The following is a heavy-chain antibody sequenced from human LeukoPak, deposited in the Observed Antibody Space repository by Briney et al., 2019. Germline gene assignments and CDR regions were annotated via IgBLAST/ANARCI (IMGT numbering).Heavy chain of an antibody. V-gene: IGHV3-7*01. Sequence: GGSLRLSCAASGFTFSNTWMAWVRQAPGKGLDWVANINQDGGTRQYADSVRGRFTISRDNAKNSLYLEMSSLRAEDTGLYHCARDMKGNLDYWGQGTLVTVSS. D-gene: IGHD3-16*01. CDR3: ARDMKGNLDY. J-gene: IGHJ4*02. CDR1: GFTFSNTW. CDR2: INQDGGTR.